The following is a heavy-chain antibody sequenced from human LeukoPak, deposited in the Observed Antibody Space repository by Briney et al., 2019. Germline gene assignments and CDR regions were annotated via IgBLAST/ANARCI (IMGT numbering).Heavy chain of an antibody. Sequence: GGSLRLSCAASGFTFSSYAMSWVCQAPGKGLERVSAISGSGGSTYYADSAKGRFTISRDNSKNTLYLQMNSLRAEDTAVYYCAKDRGILTALDYWGQGTLVTVSS. CDR3: AKDRGILTALDY. V-gene: IGHV3-23*01. CDR1: GFTFSSYA. J-gene: IGHJ4*02. CDR2: ISGSGGST. D-gene: IGHD3-9*01.